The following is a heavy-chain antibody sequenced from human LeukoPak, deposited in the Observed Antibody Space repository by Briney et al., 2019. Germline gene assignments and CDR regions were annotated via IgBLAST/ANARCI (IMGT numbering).Heavy chain of an antibody. Sequence: GGSLRLSCAASGFTFSSSAMSWVRQAPGKGLEWVSTISGSGDSTYYADSVKGRFTVSRDNSKNTLYLQMNSLRAEDTAVYYCAKRPFGYCSGGSCYMGYFDYWGQGTLVTVSS. CDR3: AKRPFGYCSGGSCYMGYFDY. J-gene: IGHJ4*02. D-gene: IGHD2-15*01. CDR1: GFTFSSSA. V-gene: IGHV3-23*01. CDR2: ISGSGDST.